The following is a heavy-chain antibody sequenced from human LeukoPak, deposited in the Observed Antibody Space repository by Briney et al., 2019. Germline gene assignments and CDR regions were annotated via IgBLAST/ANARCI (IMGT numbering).Heavy chain of an antibody. D-gene: IGHD2-2*01. V-gene: IGHV4-34*01. CDR2: INHSGST. J-gene: IGHJ5*02. Sequence: SETLSLTCAVYGGSFSGYYWSWIRQPPGKGLEWIGEINHSGSTNYNPSLKSRVTISVDTSKNQFFLKLSSVTAADTAVYYCARGLITYQLLHRRRFDPWGQGTLVTVSS. CDR1: GGSFSGYY. CDR3: ARGLITYQLLHRRRFDP.